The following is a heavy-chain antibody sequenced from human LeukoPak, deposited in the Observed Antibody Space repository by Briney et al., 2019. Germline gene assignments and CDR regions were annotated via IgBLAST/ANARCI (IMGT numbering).Heavy chain of an antibody. Sequence: GGSLRLSCAASGFTFGSVAMSWVRHAPGKRLGWVSTVNDDGGGTYYADSVKGRFTISRDNSKNTLYLQMNSLRADDTAVYYCAKGRTAGALYYFDYWGQGTLVTVSS. CDR1: GFTFGSVA. CDR3: AKGRTAGALYYFDY. D-gene: IGHD1-26*01. CDR2: VNDDGGGT. J-gene: IGHJ4*02. V-gene: IGHV3-23*01.